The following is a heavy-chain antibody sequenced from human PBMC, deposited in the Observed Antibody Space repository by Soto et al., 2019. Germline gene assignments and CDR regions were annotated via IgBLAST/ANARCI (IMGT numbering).Heavy chain of an antibody. J-gene: IGHJ4*02. CDR3: AREPVDFWSGYLDY. D-gene: IGHD3-3*01. CDR2: IYYSGST. Sequence: SETMSLTCPFSGGSISSGDYCWSWIRQPPGKGLEWIGYIYYSGSTYYNPSLKSRVTISVDTSKNQFSLKLSSVTAADTAVYYCAREPVDFWSGYLDYWGQGTLVTVSS. CDR1: GGSISSGDYC. V-gene: IGHV4-30-4*01.